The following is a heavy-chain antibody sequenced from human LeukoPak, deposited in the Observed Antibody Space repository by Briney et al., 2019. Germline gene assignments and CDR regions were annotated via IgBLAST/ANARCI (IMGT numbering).Heavy chain of an antibody. V-gene: IGHV3-33*08. J-gene: IGHJ6*02. CDR3: ARDAHYDILTGYYKGPYYYYGMDV. CDR1: GFTFSDYG. CDR2: IWYDGSNK. D-gene: IGHD3-9*01. Sequence: GGSLRLSCAASGFTFSDYGMHWVRQAPGKGLEWVAVIWYDGSNKYYADSVKGRFTISRDNSKNTLYLQMNSLRAEDTAVYYCARDAHYDILTGYYKGPYYYYGMDVWGQGTTVTVSS.